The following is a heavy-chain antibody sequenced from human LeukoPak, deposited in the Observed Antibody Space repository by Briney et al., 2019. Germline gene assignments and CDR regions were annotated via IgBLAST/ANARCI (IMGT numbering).Heavy chain of an antibody. CDR2: INHSGST. D-gene: IGHD3-10*01. J-gene: IGHJ4*02. V-gene: IGHV4-34*01. Sequence: SETLSLTCAVYGGSFSGYYWSWIRQRPGKGLEWTGEINHSGSTNYNPSLKSRVTISVDTSKNQFSLKLSSVTAADTAVYYCARPRMVRGPVGYWGQGTLLTVSS. CDR3: ARPRMVRGPVGY. CDR1: GGSFSGYY.